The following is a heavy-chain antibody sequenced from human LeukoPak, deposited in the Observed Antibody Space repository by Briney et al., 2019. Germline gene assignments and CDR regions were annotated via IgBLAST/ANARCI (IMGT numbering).Heavy chain of an antibody. CDR3: ARGYDYSNYDAPSDY. CDR2: IYTSGST. D-gene: IGHD4-11*01. Sequence: SQTLSLTCTVSGGSISSGSCYWSWIRPPAGKGLEWIGRIYTSGSTNYNPSLKSRVTISVDTSKNQFSLKLSSVTAADTAVYYCARGYDYSNYDAPSDYWGQGTLVTVSS. V-gene: IGHV4-61*02. CDR1: GGSISSGSCY. J-gene: IGHJ4*02.